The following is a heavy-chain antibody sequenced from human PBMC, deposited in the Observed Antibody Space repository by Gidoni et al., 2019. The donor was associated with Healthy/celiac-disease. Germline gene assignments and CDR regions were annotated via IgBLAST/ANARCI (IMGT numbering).Heavy chain of an antibody. CDR1: GFTFSSYS. CDR3: ARFANWGFGRNSYFDY. CDR2: NSSSSSSI. D-gene: IGHD7-27*01. V-gene: IGHV3-48*02. Sequence: EVQLVESGGGLVQPGGSLRLSCAASGFTFSSYSMNWVRQAPGKGLEWVAYNSSSSSSIYYEDSVKGRFTISRDNAKNSLYLQMNSLRDEDTAVYYCARFANWGFGRNSYFDYWGQGTLVTVSS. J-gene: IGHJ4*02.